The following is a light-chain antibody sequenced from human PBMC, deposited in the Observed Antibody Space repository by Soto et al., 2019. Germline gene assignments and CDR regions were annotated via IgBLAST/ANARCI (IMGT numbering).Light chain of an antibody. Sequence: QSVLTQPPSASGTPGQRVTISCSGSSSNIGGNTVNWYQQLPGTAPRVLIYSNNQRPSGVPDRFSGSKSGTSASLAISGLQSDDEADYYCAAWDDSLNAVVFGGGTKLTVL. J-gene: IGLJ2*01. CDR2: SNN. V-gene: IGLV1-44*01. CDR1: SSNIGGNT. CDR3: AAWDDSLNAVV.